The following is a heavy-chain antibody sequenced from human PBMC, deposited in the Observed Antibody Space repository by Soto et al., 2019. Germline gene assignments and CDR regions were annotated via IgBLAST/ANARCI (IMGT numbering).Heavy chain of an antibody. CDR3: AKVNYDILTGYFDY. Sequence: GGSLRLSCAASGFTFSSYAMHWVRQAPGKGLEWVAVISYDGSNKYYADSVKGRFTISRDNSKNTLYLQMNSLRAEDTALYYCAKVNYDILTGYFDYWGQGTLVTVSS. J-gene: IGHJ4*02. V-gene: IGHV3-30-3*01. D-gene: IGHD3-9*01. CDR2: ISYDGSNK. CDR1: GFTFSSYA.